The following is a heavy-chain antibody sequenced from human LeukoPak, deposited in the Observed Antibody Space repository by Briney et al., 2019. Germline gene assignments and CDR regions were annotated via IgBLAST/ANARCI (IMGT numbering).Heavy chain of an antibody. Sequence: PGGSLRLSCAASGFTFSSYGMSWVRQAPGKGLEWVSAISGSGGSTYYADSVKGRFTISRDNSKNTLYLQMNSLRAEDTAVYYCAKDLHYYDSSGYFGDYWGQGTLVTVSS. J-gene: IGHJ4*02. CDR3: AKDLHYYDSSGYFGDY. D-gene: IGHD3-22*01. V-gene: IGHV3-23*01. CDR2: ISGSGGST. CDR1: GFTFSSYG.